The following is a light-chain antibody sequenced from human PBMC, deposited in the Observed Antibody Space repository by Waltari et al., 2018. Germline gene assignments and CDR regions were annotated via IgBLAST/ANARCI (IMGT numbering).Light chain of an antibody. J-gene: IGKJ2*01. Sequence: DIQMTQSPSSLAASVGDSVTITCRASQRISNFLNWYQQKPGKAPKLLIYAASSLQSGVPSRFSASGSGTDFTLTISSLQPEDFATYFCQQSYSSLYTFGQGTKLEI. CDR3: QQSYSSLYT. V-gene: IGKV1-39*01. CDR2: AAS. CDR1: QRISNF.